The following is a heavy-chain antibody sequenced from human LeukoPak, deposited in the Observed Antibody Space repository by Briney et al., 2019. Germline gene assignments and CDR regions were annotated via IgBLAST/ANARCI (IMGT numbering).Heavy chain of an antibody. CDR2: IYYSGST. V-gene: IGHV4-59*08. D-gene: IGHD3-10*01. CDR1: GGSTSSYY. Sequence: SETLSLTCTVSGGSTSSYYWSWIRQPPGKGLEWIGYIYYSGSTNYNPSLKSRVTISVDTSKNQFSLKLSSVTAADTAVYYCASSSGNYYGSGSFNFDYWGQGTLVTVSS. CDR3: ASSSGNYYGSGSFNFDY. J-gene: IGHJ4*02.